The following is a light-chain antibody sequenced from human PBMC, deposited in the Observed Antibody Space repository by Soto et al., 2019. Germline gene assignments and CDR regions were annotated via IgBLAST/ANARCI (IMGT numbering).Light chain of an antibody. CDR2: DVT. CDR1: SSDVGGYIY. V-gene: IGLV2-14*01. CDR3: SSYTSSSSDV. J-gene: IGLJ1*01. Sequence: QSVLTQPASVSGSPGQSITISCTGTSSDVGGYIYVSWYQQHPGKAPKLMIYDVTSRPSGVSYRFSGSKSGNTGSLTISGLQAEDEADYYCSSYTSSSSDVFGTGTKVTVL.